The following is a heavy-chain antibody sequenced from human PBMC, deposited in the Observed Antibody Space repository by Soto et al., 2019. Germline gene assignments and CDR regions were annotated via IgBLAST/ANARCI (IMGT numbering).Heavy chain of an antibody. CDR3: AKIAYDSSGFLQIYFDS. J-gene: IGHJ4*02. D-gene: IGHD3-22*01. CDR1: GSSISHFY. V-gene: IGHV4-59*01. CDR2: ISFSGSV. Sequence: SGTLYLTCSVSGSSISHFYWSWIRQSPGRGLEWIGYISFSGSVYYNPSLKSRVTMTIDTSASQFSLNLTSVTAADTGVYYCAKIAYDSSGFLQIYFDSWGQGTLVTVS.